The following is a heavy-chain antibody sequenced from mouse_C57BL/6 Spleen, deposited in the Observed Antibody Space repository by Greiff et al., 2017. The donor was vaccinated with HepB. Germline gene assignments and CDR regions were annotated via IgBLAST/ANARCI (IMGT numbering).Heavy chain of an antibody. CDR3: ARTFYYYGSSYFDY. CDR1: GYAFSSSW. J-gene: IGHJ2*01. Sequence: QVQLQQSGPELVKPGASVKISCKASGYAFSSSWMNWVKQRPGKGLEWIGRIYPGDGDTNYNGKFKGKATLTAAKSSSTAYMQLSSLTSEDSAVYFCARTFYYYGSSYFDYWGQGTTLTVSS. D-gene: IGHD1-1*01. CDR2: IYPGDGDT. V-gene: IGHV1-82*01.